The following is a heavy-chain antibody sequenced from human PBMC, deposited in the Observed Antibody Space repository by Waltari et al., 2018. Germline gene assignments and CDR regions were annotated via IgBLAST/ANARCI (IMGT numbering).Heavy chain of an antibody. CDR2: IDSCGST. CDR3: ARGITIFGVVTGMDV. CDR1: GFTVSSNY. D-gene: IGHD3-3*01. V-gene: IGHV3-66*03. J-gene: IGHJ6*02. Sequence: EVQLVESGGGLIQPGGSLRLSCAASGFTVSSNYMSWVRQAPGKGLEWVSVIDSCGSTDYTDSVKGRFTISRDNAKNSLYLQMNSLRAEDTAVYYCARGITIFGVVTGMDVWGQGTTVTGSS.